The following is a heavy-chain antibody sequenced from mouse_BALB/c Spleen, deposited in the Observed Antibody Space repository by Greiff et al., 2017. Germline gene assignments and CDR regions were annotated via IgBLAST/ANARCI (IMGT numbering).Heavy chain of an antibody. D-gene: IGHD1-2*01. V-gene: IGHV5-6*01. Sequence: VQLKESGGDLVKPGGSLKLSCAASGFTFSSYGMSWVRQTPDKRLEWVATISSGGSYTYYPDSVKGRFTISRDNAKNTLYLQMSSLKSEDTAMYYCARLPSITTATYYFDYWGQGTTLTVSS. CDR1: GFTFSSYG. J-gene: IGHJ2*01. CDR3: ARLPSITTATYYFDY. CDR2: ISSGGSYT.